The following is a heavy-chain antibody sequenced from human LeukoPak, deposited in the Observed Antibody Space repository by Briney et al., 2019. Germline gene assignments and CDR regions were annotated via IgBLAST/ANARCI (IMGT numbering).Heavy chain of an antibody. V-gene: IGHV4-39*01. J-gene: IGHJ2*01. D-gene: IGHD4-17*01. CDR3: ARATVTLYSDL. CDR2: SYYSGST. Sequence: SETLSLTCTVSGGSISSSSYYWGWIHQPPGKGLEWIGSSYYSGSTYYNPSLKSRVTISVDTSKNQFSLTLSSVTAADTAVYYCARATVTLYSDLWGRGTLVTVSS. CDR1: GGSISSSSYY.